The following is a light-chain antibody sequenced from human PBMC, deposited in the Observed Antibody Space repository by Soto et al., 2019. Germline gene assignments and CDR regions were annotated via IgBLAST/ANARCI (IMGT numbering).Light chain of an antibody. CDR2: DAS. Sequence: EMVLTQSPATLSLSPGERATLSCRASQGISKYMAWYQQKPGQAPRLLIYDASIRAAGVPARFSGNGSRTDFTLTITSLEPEDFAVYYCQQRSYWRFGGGTRVQI. CDR1: QGISKY. V-gene: IGKV3-11*01. J-gene: IGKJ4*01. CDR3: QQRSYWR.